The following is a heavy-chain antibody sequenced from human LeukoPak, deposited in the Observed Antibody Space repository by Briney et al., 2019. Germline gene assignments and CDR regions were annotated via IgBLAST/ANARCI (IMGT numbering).Heavy chain of an antibody. V-gene: IGHV4-59*08. CDR2: IYYSGST. CDR3: ARHATDSSSSLPYYLDY. Sequence: SETLSLTCTVSGGSISSYYWSWIRQPPGRGPEWIAYIYYSGSTRYMPSLKSRVTISVDTSKNQFSLKLNSVTAADTAVYYCARHATDSSSSLPYYLDYWGQGILVTVSS. CDR1: GGSISSYY. D-gene: IGHD6-6*01. J-gene: IGHJ4*02.